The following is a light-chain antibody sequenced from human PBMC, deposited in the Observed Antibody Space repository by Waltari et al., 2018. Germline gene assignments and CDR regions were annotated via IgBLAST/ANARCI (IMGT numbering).Light chain of an antibody. CDR1: QSVSRS. Sequence: EIVLTQSPGTLSLSPGERATLSCRASQSVSRSVAWYQQKPGQAPRLLIYDASSRATGIPDRFSGSGSGTDFSLTISRLEPEDFAVYYCQKYVNLPATFGQGTKVEIK. J-gene: IGKJ1*01. CDR3: QKYVNLPAT. V-gene: IGKV3-20*01. CDR2: DAS.